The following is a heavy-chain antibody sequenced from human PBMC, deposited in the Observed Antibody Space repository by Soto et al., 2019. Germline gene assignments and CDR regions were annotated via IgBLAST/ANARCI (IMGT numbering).Heavy chain of an antibody. D-gene: IGHD3-10*01. V-gene: IGHV1-46*01. Sequence: VASVKVSCKASGYTFTSYYMHWVRQAPGQGLEWMGIINPSGGSTSYAQKFQGRVTMTRDTSTSTVYMELSSLRSEDTAVYYCARGYYYGSGSYYNAAHNFDYWGQGTLVTVSS. CDR1: GYTFTSYY. CDR3: ARGYYYGSGSYYNAAHNFDY. J-gene: IGHJ4*02. CDR2: INPSGGST.